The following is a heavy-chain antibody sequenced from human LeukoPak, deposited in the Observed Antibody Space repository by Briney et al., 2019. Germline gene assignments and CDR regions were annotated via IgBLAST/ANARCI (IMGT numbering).Heavy chain of an antibody. Sequence: GASVKVSCKTSGYTFTGYYMHWVRQAPGQGIEWMGWINPNTGGTNYAQKFQGRVTMTSDTSISTAYMELSSLKSDDTAMYYCARAPMIVVIFPPRLDFWGQGTLVTVSS. CDR3: ARAPMIVVIFPPRLDF. J-gene: IGHJ4*02. CDR1: GYTFTGYY. V-gene: IGHV1-2*02. CDR2: INPNTGGT. D-gene: IGHD3-22*01.